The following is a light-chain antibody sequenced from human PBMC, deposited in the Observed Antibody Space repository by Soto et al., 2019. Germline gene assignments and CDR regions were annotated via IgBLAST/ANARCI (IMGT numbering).Light chain of an antibody. CDR1: AVGNYNL. V-gene: IGLV2-23*02. CDR2: EVT. Sequence: QSALTQPASVSGSPGQSITISCTGSAVGNYNLVSWYQQHPDKAPKLIIFEVTKRPSGVSNRFSGSQSGNTASLTISGLQGEDEADYYCCSYAGPATVWAFGGGTKLTVL. J-gene: IGLJ3*02. CDR3: CSYAGPATVWA.